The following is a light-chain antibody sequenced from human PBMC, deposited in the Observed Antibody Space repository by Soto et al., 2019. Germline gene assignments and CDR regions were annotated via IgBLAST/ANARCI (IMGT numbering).Light chain of an antibody. J-gene: IGLJ3*02. Sequence: QSALTQPRSVSGSPGQSVTISCTGTSSDVGGYNFVSWYQQHPGKAPKLLIYDVTKRPSGVPDRFSGSKSGNPASLTISGLQAEDEGDYYCCSYAGTYTLWVFGGGTKLTVL. CDR2: DVT. CDR1: SSDVGGYNF. V-gene: IGLV2-11*01. CDR3: CSYAGTYTLWV.